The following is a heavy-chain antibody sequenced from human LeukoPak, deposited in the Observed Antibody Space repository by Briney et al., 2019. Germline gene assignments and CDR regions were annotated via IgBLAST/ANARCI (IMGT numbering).Heavy chain of an antibody. V-gene: IGHV5-10-1*01. CDR3: ARHGPTYFYDSSGVDV. J-gene: IGHJ3*01. D-gene: IGHD3-22*01. CDR2: IDPSDSYT. CDR1: GYTFIHYW. Sequence: GESLKISCQTSGYTFIHYWISWVRQVPGKGLEWMGRIDPSDSYTNYGPPFQGHITISADRSLNTSYLQWSGLKASDIAMYFCARHGPTYFYDSSGVDVWGRGTMVIVSS.